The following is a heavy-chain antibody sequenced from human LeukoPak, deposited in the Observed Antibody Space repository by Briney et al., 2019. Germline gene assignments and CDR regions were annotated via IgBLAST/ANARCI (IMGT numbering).Heavy chain of an antibody. J-gene: IGHJ4*02. CDR2: IIPIFGTA. CDR1: GGTFSSYA. CDR3: ARATVTMVRGVPKEYYFDY. V-gene: IGHV1-69*13. D-gene: IGHD3-10*01. Sequence: ASVKVSCKASGGTFSSYAISWVRQAPGQGLEWMGGIIPIFGTANYARKFQGRVTITADESTSTAYMELSSLRSEDTAVYYCARATVTMVRGVPKEYYFDYWGQGTLVTVSS.